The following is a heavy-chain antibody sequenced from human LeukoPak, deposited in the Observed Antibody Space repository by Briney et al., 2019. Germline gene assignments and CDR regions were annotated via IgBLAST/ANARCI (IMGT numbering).Heavy chain of an antibody. CDR1: GGSISSSSYYW. CDR2: IDSDGTVI. D-gene: IGHD2-2*02. V-gene: IGHV3-74*01. J-gene: IGHJ2*01. Sequence: ETLSLTCTVSGGSISSSSYYWMHWVRQAPGKGLVWVSRIDSDGTVISYVDSVKGRFTISRDNAKNTMYLQVNSLGAEDTAVYYCARRSSAIPRYFGLWGRGTLVTVSS. CDR3: ARRSSAIPRYFGL.